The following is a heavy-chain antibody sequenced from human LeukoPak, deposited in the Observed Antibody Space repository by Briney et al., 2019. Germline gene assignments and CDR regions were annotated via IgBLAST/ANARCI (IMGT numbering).Heavy chain of an antibody. V-gene: IGHV4-31*03. Sequence: SETLSLTCTVSGGSISSGGYYWSWIRQHPGKGLEWIGYIYYSGSTYCNPSLKSRVTISVDTSKNQFSLKLSSVTAADTAVYYCARADIVVVPAGSPGYYMDVWGKGATVTVSS. J-gene: IGHJ6*03. D-gene: IGHD2-2*01. CDR2: IYYSGST. CDR3: ARADIVVVPAGSPGYYMDV. CDR1: GGSISSGGYY.